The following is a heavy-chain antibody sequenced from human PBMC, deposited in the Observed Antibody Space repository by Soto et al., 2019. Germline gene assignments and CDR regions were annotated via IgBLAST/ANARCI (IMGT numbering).Heavy chain of an antibody. Sequence: GGSLRLSCAASGFTFSNAWMNWVRQAPGKGLEWVGRIKSKTEGGTTDYGAPGKCRFTISRDDSKNTLYLQKNSLKAEDTALYYCTVFLVRGTDYYYYGMDVWGQGTTVTVSS. CDR3: TVFLVRGTDYYYYGMDV. CDR2: IKSKTEGGTT. J-gene: IGHJ6*02. CDR1: GFTFSNAW. V-gene: IGHV3-15*07. D-gene: IGHD3-10*01.